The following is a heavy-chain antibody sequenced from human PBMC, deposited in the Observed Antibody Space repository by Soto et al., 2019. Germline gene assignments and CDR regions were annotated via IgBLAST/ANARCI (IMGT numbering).Heavy chain of an antibody. D-gene: IGHD4-17*01. CDR2: IYYSGST. CDR1: GGSISSGGYY. Sequence: QVQLQESGPGLVKPSQTLSLTCTVSGGSISSGGYYWSWIRQHPGQGLEWIGYIYYSGSTYYNPSLKSRVTISVDTSKNQCSLKLSSVTAADTAVYYCARGPHDYGDYCFDYWGQGTLVTVSS. J-gene: IGHJ4*02. CDR3: ARGPHDYGDYCFDY. V-gene: IGHV4-31*03.